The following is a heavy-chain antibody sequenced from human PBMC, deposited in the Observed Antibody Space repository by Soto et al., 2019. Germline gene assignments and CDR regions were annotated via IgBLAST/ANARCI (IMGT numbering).Heavy chain of an antibody. D-gene: IGHD3-10*01. V-gene: IGHV1-18*04. J-gene: IGHJ4*02. CDR1: GYIFTSYG. CDR3: ARGAFDYGSGSDYNTPFDY. Sequence: ASVKVSCKASGYIFTSYGINWVRQAPGQGLEWMGWIGLYIHNTNYAQKFQGRVTMTTDTSTSTAYMELRSLTSDDTAVYYCARGAFDYGSGSDYNTPFDYWGQGTLVTVSS. CDR2: IGLYIHNT.